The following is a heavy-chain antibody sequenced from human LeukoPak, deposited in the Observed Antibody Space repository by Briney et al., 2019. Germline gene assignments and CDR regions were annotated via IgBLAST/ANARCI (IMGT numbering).Heavy chain of an antibody. CDR2: ISYDGSNK. J-gene: IGHJ4*02. Sequence: PGGSLRLSCAASGFTFSSYAMHWVRQAPGKGLEWGAVISYDGSNKYYADSVKGRFTISRDNSKNTLYLQMHSLRAEDTAVYYCARSGSPDYWGQGTLVTASS. CDR1: GFTFSSYA. D-gene: IGHD5-12*01. CDR3: ARSGSPDY. V-gene: IGHV3-30-3*01.